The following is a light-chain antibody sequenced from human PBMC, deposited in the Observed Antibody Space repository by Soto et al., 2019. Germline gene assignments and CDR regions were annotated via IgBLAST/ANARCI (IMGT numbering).Light chain of an antibody. CDR1: QSVSSSF. CDR2: GAS. Sequence: EIVLTRSPGTLSLSPGERATLSCRASQSVSSSFLAWYQHKPGQAPRLLIYGASVRATGIPDRFTGSGSGTDFTLTISRLEPEDFALYYCHQYDGSPRTFGQGTKVDI. J-gene: IGKJ1*01. V-gene: IGKV3-20*01. CDR3: HQYDGSPRT.